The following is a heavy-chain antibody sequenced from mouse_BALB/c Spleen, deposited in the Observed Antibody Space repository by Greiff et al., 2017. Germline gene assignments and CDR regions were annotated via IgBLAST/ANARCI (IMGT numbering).Heavy chain of an antibody. D-gene: IGHD2-3*01. CDR1: GYTFTSYW. CDR3: TRPDGYYVRGAMDY. V-gene: IGHV1-5*01. CDR2: IYPGNSDT. Sequence: VQLQQSGTVLARPGASVKMSCKASGYTFTSYWMHWVKQRPGQGLEWIGAIYPGNSDTSYNQKFKGKAKLTAVTSTSTAYMELSSLTNEDSAVYYGTRPDGYYVRGAMDYWGQGTSVTVSS. J-gene: IGHJ4*01.